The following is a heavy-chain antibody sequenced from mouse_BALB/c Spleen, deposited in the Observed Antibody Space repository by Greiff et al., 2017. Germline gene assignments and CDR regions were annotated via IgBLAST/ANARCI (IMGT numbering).Heavy chain of an antibody. Sequence: EVKLMESGPGLVKPSQSLSLTCTVTGYSITSDYAWNWIRQFPGNKLEWMGYISYSGSTSYNPSLKSRISITRDTSKNQFFLQLNSVTTEDTATYYCAREGITTGYYYAMDYWGQGTSVTVSS. CDR2: ISYSGST. D-gene: IGHD2-4*01. CDR1: GYSITSDYA. V-gene: IGHV3-2*02. CDR3: AREGITTGYYYAMDY. J-gene: IGHJ4*01.